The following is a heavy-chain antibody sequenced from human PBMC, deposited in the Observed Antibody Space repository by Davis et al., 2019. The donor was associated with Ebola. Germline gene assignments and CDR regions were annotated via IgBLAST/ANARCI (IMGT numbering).Heavy chain of an antibody. CDR2: VYARGTT. J-gene: IGHJ4*02. V-gene: IGHV4-4*07. CDR1: GDSISNYY. Sequence: PSETLSLTCTVSGDSISNYYWSWIRQPAGKGLEWIGRVYARGTTLYNRSLNSRVTMSIDTSKNQFSLKLSSVTAADTAVYYCARATEARYDYIWGIYRQAFDYWGQGTLVTVSS. D-gene: IGHD3-16*02. CDR3: ARATEARYDYIWGIYRQAFDY.